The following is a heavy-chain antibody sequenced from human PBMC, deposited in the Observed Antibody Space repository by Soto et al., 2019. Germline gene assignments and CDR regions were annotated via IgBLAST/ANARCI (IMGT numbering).Heavy chain of an antibody. D-gene: IGHD6-13*01. Sequence: QVQLVQSGAEVKKPGASVKVSCKSSGYTLTNYAMHWVRQAPGLRPEWMGWINGGSDNTRYSQKFQGRVTITWDTSANTTYMDLSSLRSEDTALYYCARADSSTWFPDCWGQGTLVTVSS. V-gene: IGHV1-3*01. CDR1: GYTLTNYA. CDR3: ARADSSTWFPDC. J-gene: IGHJ4*02. CDR2: INGGSDNT.